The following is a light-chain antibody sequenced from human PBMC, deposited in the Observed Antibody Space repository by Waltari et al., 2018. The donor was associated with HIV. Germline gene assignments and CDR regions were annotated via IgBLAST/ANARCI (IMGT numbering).Light chain of an antibody. Sequence: QSALTQPPSASGSPGQSVTLSCTGTSSAVGGYNYVSWHQQHPGNAPKLLVYDVIKRPSGVPDRFSGSKSGNTASLTVSGLQPEDEADYYCSSHAGSKVVFGGGTRLTVL. V-gene: IGLV2-8*01. J-gene: IGLJ2*01. CDR2: DVI. CDR3: SSHAGSKVV. CDR1: SSAVGGYNY.